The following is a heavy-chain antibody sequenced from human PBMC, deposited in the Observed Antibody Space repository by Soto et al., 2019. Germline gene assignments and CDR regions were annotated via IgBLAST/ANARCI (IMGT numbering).Heavy chain of an antibody. CDR1: GYTFTGYY. J-gene: IGHJ5*02. V-gene: IGHV1-2*02. CDR3: ARWLGSYGNWFDP. CDR2: INPNSGGT. Sequence: SVKGSCEASGYTFTGYYMHWGRQAPGQGLEWMGWINPNSGGTNYAQKFQGRVTMTRDTSISTAYMELSRLRSDDTAVYYCARWLGSYGNWFDPWGQGTLVTVSS. D-gene: IGHD5-18*01.